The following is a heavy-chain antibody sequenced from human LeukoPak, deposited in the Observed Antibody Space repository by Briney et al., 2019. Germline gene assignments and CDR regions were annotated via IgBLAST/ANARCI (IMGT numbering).Heavy chain of an antibody. Sequence: GGSLRLSCAASGFTFSGFWMSWSRQAPGKGLEWVASINSDGSEGYYADVVKGRFTISRDNAKNSLYLQINSLRAEDTAVYYCARSSYSSSSSVWGQGTMVTVSS. V-gene: IGHV3-7*03. D-gene: IGHD6-6*01. CDR2: INSDGSEG. J-gene: IGHJ3*01. CDR3: ARSSYSSSSSV. CDR1: GFTFSGFW.